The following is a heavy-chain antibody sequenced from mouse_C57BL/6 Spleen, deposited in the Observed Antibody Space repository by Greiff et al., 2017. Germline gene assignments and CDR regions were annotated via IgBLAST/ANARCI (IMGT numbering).Heavy chain of an antibody. J-gene: IGHJ2*01. V-gene: IGHV1-42*01. Sequence: VQLQQSGPELVKPGASVKISCKASGYSFTGYYMNWVKQSPEKSLEWIGEINPSTGGTTYNQKFKAKATLTVDKSSSTAYMQLKSLTSEDSAVYYCARWTPYFDYWGQGTTLTVSS. CDR1: GYSFTGYY. CDR3: ARWTPYFDY. CDR2: INPSTGGT.